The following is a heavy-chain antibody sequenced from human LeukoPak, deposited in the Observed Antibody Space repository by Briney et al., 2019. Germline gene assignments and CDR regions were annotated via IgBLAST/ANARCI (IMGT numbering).Heavy chain of an antibody. CDR1: GFIFSSYA. D-gene: IGHD6-13*01. J-gene: IGHJ4*02. V-gene: IGHV3-23*01. CDR2: ISGSGSSR. CDR3: AKDIAAAGDY. Sequence: RGSLRLSCAASGFIFSSYALTWVRQAPGKGLEWVSVISGSGSSRYYADSVKGRFTISRDNSKNTVFLQMNSLRVEDTAIYYCAKDIAAAGDYWGQGTLVTVSS.